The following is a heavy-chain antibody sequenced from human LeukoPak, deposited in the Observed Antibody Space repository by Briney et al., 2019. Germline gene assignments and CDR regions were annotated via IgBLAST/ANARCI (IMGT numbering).Heavy chain of an antibody. CDR2: IYYSGST. V-gene: IGHV4-39*07. D-gene: IGHD6-6*01. Sequence: SETLSLTCTVSGGSLSSSSYYWGWIRQPPGKGLEWIGSIYYSGSTYYNPSLKSRVTISVDTSKNQFSLKLSSVTAADTAVYYCARDHSSLDYWGQGTLVTVSS. J-gene: IGHJ4*02. CDR1: GGSLSSSSYY. CDR3: ARDHSSLDY.